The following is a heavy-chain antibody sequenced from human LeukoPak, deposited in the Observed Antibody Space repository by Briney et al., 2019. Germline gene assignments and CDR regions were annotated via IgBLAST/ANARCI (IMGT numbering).Heavy chain of an antibody. CDR2: INHSGST. CDR1: GGSITRGGAY. Sequence: PSETLSLTCTVSGGSITRGGAYWSWIRQPPGKGLEWIGEINHSGSTNYNPSLKSRVTISVDTSKNQFSLKLSSVTAADTAVYYCARGRFIVVVPAAPFDYWGQGTLVTVSS. J-gene: IGHJ4*02. D-gene: IGHD2-2*01. V-gene: IGHV4-34*01. CDR3: ARGRFIVVVPAAPFDY.